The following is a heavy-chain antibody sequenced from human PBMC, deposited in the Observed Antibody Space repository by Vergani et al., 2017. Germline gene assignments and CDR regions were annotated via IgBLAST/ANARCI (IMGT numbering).Heavy chain of an antibody. J-gene: IGHJ6*03. V-gene: IGHV3-30*02. CDR1: GFTFNAYG. CDR3: AKEVGGGYSPYYYYMDV. CDR2: IRYDGRNK. D-gene: IGHD5-18*01. Sequence: QVQLVESGGGVVQPGGSLRLSCAASGFTFNAYGMHWVRQAPGKGLEWLSFIRYDGRNKYYADSVKGRFTISRDNSKNTLYLQMNSLRAEDTAVYYCAKEVGGGYSPYYYYMDVWGKGTTVTVSS.